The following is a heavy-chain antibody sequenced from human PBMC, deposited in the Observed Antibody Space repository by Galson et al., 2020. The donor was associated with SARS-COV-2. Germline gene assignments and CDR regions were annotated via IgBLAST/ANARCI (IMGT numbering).Heavy chain of an antibody. V-gene: IGHV4-34*01. D-gene: IGHD1-26*01. CDR3: ARESRWDRYFDH. CDR1: GGSFSGYY. J-gene: IGHJ4*02. CDR2: INSSGST. Sequence: SETLSLTCAVYGGSFSGYYWSWIRQPPGKGLEWIGEINSSGSTNYNPSLKSRVTISVDTSKNHFSLKLSPVTAADTAVYYCARESRWDRYFDHWGQGTLVTVSS.